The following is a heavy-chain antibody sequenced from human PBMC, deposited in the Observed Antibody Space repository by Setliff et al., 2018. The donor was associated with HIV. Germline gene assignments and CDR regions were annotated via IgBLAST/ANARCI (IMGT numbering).Heavy chain of an antibody. D-gene: IGHD6-19*01. Sequence: GGSLRLSCAASGFTFGSYAMHWVRQAPGRGLVWVAAISYDGGNEYHADSVKGRFTISRDNSRDTLFLQMNSLRPEDTAIYYCARDHYSSGWNEYLSYYSYYNMDVWGQGTTVTVSS. CDR2: ISYDGGNE. CDR1: GFTFGSYA. J-gene: IGHJ6*02. CDR3: ARDHYSSGWNEYLSYYSYYNMDV. V-gene: IGHV3-30*04.